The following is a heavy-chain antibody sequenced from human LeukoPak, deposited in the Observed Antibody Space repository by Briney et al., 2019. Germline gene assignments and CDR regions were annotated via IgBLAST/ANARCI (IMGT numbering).Heavy chain of an antibody. CDR1: GFTVSNNY. J-gene: IGHJ4*02. V-gene: IGHV3-53*01. Sequence: GGSLRLSCTASGFTVSNNYMSWVRQAPGKGLEWVSVIYSGGAIYYADSVKGRFTISRDNSKNTVYLQMNSLRAEDTAVYYCARDLPFDYWGQGTLVTVSS. CDR3: ARDLPFDY. CDR2: IYSGGAI.